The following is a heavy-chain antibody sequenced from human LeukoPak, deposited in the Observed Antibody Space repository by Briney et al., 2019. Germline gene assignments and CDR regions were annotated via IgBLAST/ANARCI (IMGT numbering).Heavy chain of an antibody. CDR3: ASWGAGGNS. V-gene: IGHV3-7*01. J-gene: IGHJ4*02. D-gene: IGHD3-16*01. CDR1: GFTFSNYG. Sequence: GGSLRLSCAASGFTFSNYGMNWVRQVPGKGLDWVANINPDGSGKRYVDSVKGRFTIARDNADNSLSLQMNSLRAEDTAVYYCASWGAGGNSWGQGTLVTVSS. CDR2: INPDGSGK.